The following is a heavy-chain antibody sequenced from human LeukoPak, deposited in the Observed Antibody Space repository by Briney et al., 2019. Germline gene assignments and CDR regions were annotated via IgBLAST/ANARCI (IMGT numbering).Heavy chain of an antibody. V-gene: IGHV3-30*18. Sequence: PGRSLRLSCAASGFTFSSYGMHWIRQAPAKGLDWVAVISSDGSNKHYADSVKGRFTISRDNSKNTLSLQMDSLRAEDTAVYYCAKDQAAFGDYDFDYWGQGTLVTVSP. CDR2: ISSDGSNK. CDR3: AKDQAAFGDYDFDY. CDR1: GFTFSSYG. D-gene: IGHD4-17*01. J-gene: IGHJ4*02.